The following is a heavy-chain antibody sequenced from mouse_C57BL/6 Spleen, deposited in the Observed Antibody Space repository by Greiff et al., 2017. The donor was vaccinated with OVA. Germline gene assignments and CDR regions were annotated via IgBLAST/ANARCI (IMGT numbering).Heavy chain of an antibody. J-gene: IGHJ4*01. V-gene: IGHV5-17*01. CDR2: ISSGSSTI. Sequence: EVKLMESGGGLVKPGGSLKLSCAASGFTFSDYGMHWVRQAPEKGLEWVAYISSGSSTIYYADTVKGRFTISRDNAKNTRFLQMTSLRSEDTAMYYCARPGITTTYYAMDYWGQGTSVTVSS. D-gene: IGHD1-1*01. CDR3: ARPGITTTYYAMDY. CDR1: GFTFSDYG.